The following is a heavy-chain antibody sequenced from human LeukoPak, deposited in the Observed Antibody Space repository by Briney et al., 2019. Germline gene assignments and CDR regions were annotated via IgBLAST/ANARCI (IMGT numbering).Heavy chain of an antibody. CDR2: INHIGRT. CDR3: ARGYEGYLDY. CDR1: GESFNVYF. Sequence: SETLSLTCAVYGESFNVYFWSWIRQPPGKGLEWIGEINHIGRTNSDPSVKSRVTMSIDTSKNQFSLKLTSVSAADTAVYYCARGYEGYLDYWGQGTLVTVSS. J-gene: IGHJ4*02. V-gene: IGHV4-34*01. D-gene: IGHD3-3*01.